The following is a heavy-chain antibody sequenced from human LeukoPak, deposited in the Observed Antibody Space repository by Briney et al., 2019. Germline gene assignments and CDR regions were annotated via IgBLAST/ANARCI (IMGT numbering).Heavy chain of an antibody. V-gene: IGHV1-2*02. Sequence: GGSLRLSCAASGFTFSSYAMHWVRQAPGQGLEWMGWINPNSGGTDYAQKFQGRVTMTRDTSISTAYMEVSRLRSDDTAVYYCARDYYDSSGYSRFDPWGQGTLVTVSS. D-gene: IGHD3-22*01. J-gene: IGHJ5*02. CDR1: GFTFSSYA. CDR3: ARDYYDSSGYSRFDP. CDR2: INPNSGGT.